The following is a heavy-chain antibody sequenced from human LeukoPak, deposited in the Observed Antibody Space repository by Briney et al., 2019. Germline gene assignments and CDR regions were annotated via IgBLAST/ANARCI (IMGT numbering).Heavy chain of an antibody. V-gene: IGHV1-8*01. Sequence: ASVKVSCKASGYTFTSYDINWVRQATGQGLEWMGWMNPNSGNTGYAQKFQGRVTMTRNTSISTAYMELSSLRSEDTAVYYCASGIPGSGSYLGGYWGQGTLVTVSS. CDR2: MNPNSGNT. CDR3: ASGIPGSGSYLGGY. J-gene: IGHJ4*02. D-gene: IGHD3-10*01. CDR1: GYTFTSYD.